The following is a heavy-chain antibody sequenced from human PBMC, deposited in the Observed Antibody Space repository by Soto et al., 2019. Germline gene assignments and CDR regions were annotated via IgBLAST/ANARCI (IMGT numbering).Heavy chain of an antibody. Sequence: QVQLQESGPGLVKPSQTLSLTCTVSGDSLSSGGHYWSWIRQHPGKGLEWIGHIYDSVNTYYSPSLRSRVTISADMSKNQFSLNLRSVTAAYTAVYYCARVDHRGYFAILTDYWGQGTLVTVSS. D-gene: IGHD3-9*01. CDR1: GDSLSSGGHY. CDR2: IYDSVNT. CDR3: ARVDHRGYFAILTDY. V-gene: IGHV4-31*03. J-gene: IGHJ4*02.